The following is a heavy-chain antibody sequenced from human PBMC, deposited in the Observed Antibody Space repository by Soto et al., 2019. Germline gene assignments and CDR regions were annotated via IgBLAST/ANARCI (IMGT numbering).Heavy chain of an antibody. J-gene: IGHJ6*02. Sequence: GGSLRLSCAASGFTFSSYGMHWVRQAPGKGLEWVAVISYDGSNKCYAGSVKGRFTIPRDNSKNTLYLQMNSLRAEDTAVYYCAKDLMKWFGELQENYYYGMDVWGQGTTVTVSS. CDR3: AKDLMKWFGELQENYYYGMDV. CDR1: GFTFSSYG. D-gene: IGHD3-10*01. CDR2: ISYDGSNK. V-gene: IGHV3-30*18.